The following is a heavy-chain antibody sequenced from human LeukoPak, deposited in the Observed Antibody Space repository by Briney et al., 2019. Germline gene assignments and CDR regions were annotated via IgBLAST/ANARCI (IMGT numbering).Heavy chain of an antibody. D-gene: IGHD2-21*01. V-gene: IGHV3-23*01. Sequence: PGGSLRLSCAASGFTFSNYAMSWVRQAPGKGLEWVSGISAGGGSTYYADSVKGRFTISRDNSKNTLYLQMNSLRAEDTAVYYCAKGGDCLLCRPQGWGQGTLVTVSS. J-gene: IGHJ4*02. CDR2: ISAGGGST. CDR1: GFTFSNYA. CDR3: AKGGDCLLCRPQG.